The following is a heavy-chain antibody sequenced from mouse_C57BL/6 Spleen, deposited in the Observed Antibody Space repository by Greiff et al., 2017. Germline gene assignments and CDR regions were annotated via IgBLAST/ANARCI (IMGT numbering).Heavy chain of an antibody. CDR1: GYAFSSSW. CDR2: IYPGDGDT. CDR3: ARLGLTGVDY. V-gene: IGHV1-82*01. D-gene: IGHD4-1*01. J-gene: IGHJ2*01. Sequence: VQLQQSGPELVKPGASVKISCKASGYAFSSSWMNWVKQRPGKGLEWIGRIYPGDGDTNYNGKFKGKATLTADKSSSTAYMQLSSLTSEDSAVYFCARLGLTGVDYWGQGTTLTVAS.